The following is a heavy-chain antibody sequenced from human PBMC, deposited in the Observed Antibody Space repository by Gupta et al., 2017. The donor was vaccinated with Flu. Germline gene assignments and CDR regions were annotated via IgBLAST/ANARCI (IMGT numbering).Heavy chain of an antibody. CDR2: IDGPGTNT. CDR1: GFAFGTFP. Sequence: EVQLLESGGGLVERGGSLSLSCAAFGFAFGTFPMIWVRQAPGKGLEWISTIDGPGTNTYCADSVRGRFTISRDNSKTTLYLQMNRLAAEDTAVYYCAKRGSWGFFDYWGQGTLVIVSS. D-gene: IGHD3-16*01. V-gene: IGHV3-23*01. J-gene: IGHJ4*02. CDR3: AKRGSWGFFDY.